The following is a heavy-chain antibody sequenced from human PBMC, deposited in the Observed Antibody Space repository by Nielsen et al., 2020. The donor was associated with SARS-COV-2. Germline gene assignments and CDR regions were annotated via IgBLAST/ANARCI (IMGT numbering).Heavy chain of an antibody. CDR2: ISSSSSYI. J-gene: IGHJ6*03. D-gene: IGHD3-22*01. CDR3: ARAKSYDSSGYYAYYYYMDV. Sequence: GESLKISCAASGFTFSSYSMNWVRQAPGKGLEWVSSISSSSSYIYYADSVKGRFTISRDNAKNSLYLQMNSLRAEDTAVYYCARAKSYDSSGYYAYYYYMDVWGKGTTVTVSS. CDR1: GFTFSSYS. V-gene: IGHV3-21*01.